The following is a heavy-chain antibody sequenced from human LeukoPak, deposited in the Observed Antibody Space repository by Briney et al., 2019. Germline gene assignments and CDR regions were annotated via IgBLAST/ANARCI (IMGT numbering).Heavy chain of an antibody. D-gene: IGHD1-26*01. CDR1: GFTSSSYT. J-gene: IGHJ4*02. Sequence: GGSLRLSCAASGFTSSSYTMNWVRQAPGKGLEWVSSISGSSSYMFYADSVKGRFTISRDNTRNSLYLQMNSLRAEDTAVYYCARVRELYRDYWGQGTLVTVSS. V-gene: IGHV3-21*01. CDR3: ARVRELYRDY. CDR2: ISGSSSYM.